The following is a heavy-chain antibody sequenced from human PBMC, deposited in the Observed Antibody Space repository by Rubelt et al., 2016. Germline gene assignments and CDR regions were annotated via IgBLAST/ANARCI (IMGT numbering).Heavy chain of an antibody. V-gene: IGHV4-34*01. CDR3: AGGKGYGDYVGY. CDR1: GGSFSGYY. D-gene: IGHD4-17*01. J-gene: IGHJ4*02. CDR2: INPSGST. Sequence: QVQIQQWGAGLLKPSEALSLTCAVYGGSFSGYYWSWIRQPPGQGLEWIGEINPSGSTNYNPSLKCRVTMSVDTPKNQCSLRLTSVTAADTAVYYCAGGKGYGDYVGYWGQGALVTVSS.